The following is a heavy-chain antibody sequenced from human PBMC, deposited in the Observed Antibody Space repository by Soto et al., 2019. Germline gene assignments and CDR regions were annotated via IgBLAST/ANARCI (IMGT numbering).Heavy chain of an antibody. V-gene: IGHV3-23*01. CDR1: GFTFSSYA. CDR2: LGGTGGRP. D-gene: IGHD3-9*01. CDR3: AKADRPYYEILTGPDY. J-gene: IGHJ4*02. Sequence: EVQLLESGGALVQPGGSLRLSCATSGFTFSSYAMCWVRQAPGKGLEWVSALGGTGGRPYYADSVKGRFTVSRDNSKNTLCLQMNSLRVEDTAMYYCAKADRPYYEILTGPDYWGQGTLVTVSS.